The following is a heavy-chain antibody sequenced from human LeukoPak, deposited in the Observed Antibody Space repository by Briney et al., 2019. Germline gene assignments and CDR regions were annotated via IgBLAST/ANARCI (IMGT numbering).Heavy chain of an antibody. CDR3: ARHVRDYGGNSGTYYYYYYMDV. D-gene: IGHD4-23*01. V-gene: IGHV5-51*01. CDR1: GYSFTSYW. CDR2: IYPGDSDT. Sequence: GESLKISCKGSGYSFTSYWIGWVRQMPGKGLDWMGIIYPGDSDTRYSPSFQGQVTISADKSISTAYLQWSSLKASDTAMYYCARHVRDYGGNSGTYYYYYYMDVWGKGTTVTVSS. J-gene: IGHJ6*03.